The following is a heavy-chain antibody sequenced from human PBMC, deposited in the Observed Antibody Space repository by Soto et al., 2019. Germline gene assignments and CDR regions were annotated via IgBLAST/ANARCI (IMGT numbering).Heavy chain of an antibody. CDR1: GGSISSYY. J-gene: IGHJ6*03. CDR2: IYYSGST. V-gene: IGHV4-59*08. Sequence: SETLSLTCTVSGGSISSYYWSWIRQPPGKGLEWIGYIYYSGSTNYNPSLQSRVTMSVVTSKNQFSLKLSSVTAADTAVYYCARYQQLSKFHYSYYFMDVWGKGTTVTVSS. CDR3: ARYQQLSKFHYSYYFMDV. D-gene: IGHD2-2*01.